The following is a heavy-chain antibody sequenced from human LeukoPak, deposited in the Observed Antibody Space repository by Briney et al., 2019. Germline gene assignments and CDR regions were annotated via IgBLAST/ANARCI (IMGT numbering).Heavy chain of an antibody. Sequence: PGGSLRLSCAASGFTFSNYGIHWVRQVPGKGLEWVTVIWYDGSNKYYADSVKGRFTISRDNSKNTLYLQMNSLRAEDTGIYYCARDHSSGYTDYWGQGTLVTVSS. V-gene: IGHV3-33*01. J-gene: IGHJ4*02. D-gene: IGHD3-22*01. CDR3: ARDHSSGYTDY. CDR1: GFTFSNYG. CDR2: IWYDGSNK.